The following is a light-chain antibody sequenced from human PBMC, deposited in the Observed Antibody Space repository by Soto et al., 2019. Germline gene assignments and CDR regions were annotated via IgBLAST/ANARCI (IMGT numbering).Light chain of an antibody. CDR2: AAS. CDR3: LQDYNYFT. Sequence: AIQMTQSPSSLSASVGDRVTITCRASQVIRSDLGWYQQKPGKAPKLLIYAASSLQSGVPTRFSGSGSGTDFNLTISSLQPEDFATYYCLQDYNYFTFGGGTKVEIK. J-gene: IGKJ4*01. V-gene: IGKV1-6*01. CDR1: QVIRSD.